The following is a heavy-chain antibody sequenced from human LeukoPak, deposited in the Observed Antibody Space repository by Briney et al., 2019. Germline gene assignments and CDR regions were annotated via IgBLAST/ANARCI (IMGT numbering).Heavy chain of an antibody. Sequence: SETLSLTCTVSGGSISSYSWSRIRQPPGKGLEWIGYIYYSGSANYNPSLKSRVTISVDTSKNQFSLKLSSVTAADTAVYYCARGYSGSYYPAFDIWGQGTMFTVSS. D-gene: IGHD1-26*01. CDR3: ARGYSGSYYPAFDI. J-gene: IGHJ3*02. CDR2: IYYSGSA. V-gene: IGHV4-59*01. CDR1: GGSISSYS.